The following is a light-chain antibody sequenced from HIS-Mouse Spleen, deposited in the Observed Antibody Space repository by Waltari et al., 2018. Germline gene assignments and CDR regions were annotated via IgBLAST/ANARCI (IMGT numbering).Light chain of an antibody. V-gene: IGLV3-25*03. Sequence: SYELTQPPSVSVSPGQTARITCSGDALPKQYAYWYQQKLGQAPVLVIYKDSERPSGIPERFSGSSSGTTVTLTISGVQAEDEADYYCQSADSSGTGVFGGGTKLTVL. CDR1: ALPKQY. J-gene: IGLJ2*01. CDR3: QSADSSGTGV. CDR2: KDS.